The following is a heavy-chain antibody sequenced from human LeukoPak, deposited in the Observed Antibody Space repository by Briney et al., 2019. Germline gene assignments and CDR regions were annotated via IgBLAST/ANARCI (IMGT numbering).Heavy chain of an antibody. CDR2: IKQDGSEK. CDR3: AKATVGESYYYYYYMDV. V-gene: IGHV3-7*03. Sequence: PGGSLRLSCAASGFTFSSYWMSWVRQAPGKGLEWVATIKQDGSEKYYVDSVKGRFTISRDNAKNSLYLQMNSLRAEDTAVYYCAKATVGESYYYYYYMDVWGKGTTVTVSS. CDR1: GFTFSSYW. J-gene: IGHJ6*03. D-gene: IGHD3-10*01.